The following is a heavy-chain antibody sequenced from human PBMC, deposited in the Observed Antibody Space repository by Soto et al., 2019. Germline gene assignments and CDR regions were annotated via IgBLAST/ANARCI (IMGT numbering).Heavy chain of an antibody. V-gene: IGHV4-59*01. J-gene: IGHJ3*02. CDR3: AREYYYDSSGYYSRGAFDI. Sequence: SETLSLTCTVSGGSISNYYWNWIRQPPGKGLEWIGSIYNSGSTNYNPSLKSRVTISVDTSKNQFPLKQSSVTAADTAVYYCAREYYYDSSGYYSRGAFDIWRQGTMVTVSS. CDR2: IYNSGST. CDR1: GGSISNYY. D-gene: IGHD3-22*01.